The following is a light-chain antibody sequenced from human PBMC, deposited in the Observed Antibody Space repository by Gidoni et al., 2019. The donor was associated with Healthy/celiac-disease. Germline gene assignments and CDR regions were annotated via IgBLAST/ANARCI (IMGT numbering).Light chain of an antibody. V-gene: IGKV1-33*01. Sequence: IQMTQSPSSLSASVGDRVTITCQASQDISNYLNWDQQKPGKAPKLLIYDASNLETGVPSRFSGSGSGTEFTFTISSLQPEDIATYYWQQYDNLITFGQGTRLEIK. CDR2: DAS. CDR1: QDISNY. J-gene: IGKJ5*01. CDR3: QQYDNLIT.